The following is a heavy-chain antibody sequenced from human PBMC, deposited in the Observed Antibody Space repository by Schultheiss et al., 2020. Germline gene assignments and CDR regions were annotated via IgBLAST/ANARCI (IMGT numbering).Heavy chain of an antibody. CDR3: AKTWLRLGRYYYYGMDV. V-gene: IGHV3-30*18. D-gene: IGHD5-12*01. Sequence: GGSLRLSCAASGFTFSSYGMHWVRQAQGKGLEWVAVISYDGSNKYYADSVKGRFTISRDNSKNTLYLQMNSLRAEDTAVYYCAKTWLRLGRYYYYGMDVWGQGTTVTVSS. CDR2: ISYDGSNK. CDR1: GFTFSSYG. J-gene: IGHJ6*02.